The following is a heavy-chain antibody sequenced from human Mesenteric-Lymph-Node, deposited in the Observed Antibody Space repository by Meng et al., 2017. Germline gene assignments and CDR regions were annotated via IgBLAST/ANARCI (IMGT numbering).Heavy chain of an antibody. V-gene: IGHV3-7*01. CDR1: GFTFTDSY. J-gene: IGHJ4*02. D-gene: IGHD3-10*01. Sequence: GGSLRLSCAVSGFTFTDSYMTWVRQAPGKGLEWVASINQEGSEKSYVDSVKGRFTISRDNAKNSLYLQMNSLRAEDTAVYYCAREDYYGSGSTYYFDYWGQGTLVTVSS. CDR3: AREDYYGSGSTYYFDY. CDR2: INQEGSEK.